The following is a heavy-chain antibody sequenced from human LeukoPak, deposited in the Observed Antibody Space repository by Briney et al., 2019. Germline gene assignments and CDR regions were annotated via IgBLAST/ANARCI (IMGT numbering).Heavy chain of an antibody. CDR3: ARVRTVNYYDSSGYYDY. CDR1: GGSISSYY. V-gene: IGHV4-59*08. CDR2: IYYSGST. J-gene: IGHJ4*02. D-gene: IGHD3-22*01. Sequence: SETLSVTCTVSGGSISSYYWSWIRQPPGKGLEWIGYIYYSGSTNYNPSLKSRVTISVDTSKNQFSLKLSSVTAADTAVYYCARVRTVNYYDSSGYYDYWGQGTLVTVSS.